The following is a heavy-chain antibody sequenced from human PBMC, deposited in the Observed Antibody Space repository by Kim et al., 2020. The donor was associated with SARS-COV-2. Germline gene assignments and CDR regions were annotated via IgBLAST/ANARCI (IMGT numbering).Heavy chain of an antibody. Sequence: SETLSLTCTVSGGSISSYYWSWIRQPPGKGLEWIGYIYYSGSTNYNPSLKSRVTISVDTSKNQFSLKLSSVTAADTAVYYCARNVAYYGDNEGWFDPWGQGTLVTVSS. V-gene: IGHV4-59*13. D-gene: IGHD4-17*01. CDR1: GGSISSYY. CDR3: ARNVAYYGDNEGWFDP. J-gene: IGHJ5*02. CDR2: IYYSGST.